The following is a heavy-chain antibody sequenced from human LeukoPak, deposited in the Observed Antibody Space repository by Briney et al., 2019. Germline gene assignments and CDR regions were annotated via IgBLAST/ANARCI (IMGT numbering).Heavy chain of an antibody. J-gene: IGHJ5*02. D-gene: IGHD2-21*02. CDR3: ARDRTVTAVWFDP. Sequence: GGSLRLSCAASGSTFSSYGMHWVRQAPGKGLEWVAVIWYDGSNKYYADSVKGRFTISRDNSKNTLYLQMNSLRAEDTAVYYCARDRTVTAVWFDPWGQGTLVTVSS. V-gene: IGHV3-33*01. CDR1: GSTFSSYG. CDR2: IWYDGSNK.